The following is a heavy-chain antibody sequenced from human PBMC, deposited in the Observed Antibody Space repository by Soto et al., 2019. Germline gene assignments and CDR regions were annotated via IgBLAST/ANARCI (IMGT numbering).Heavy chain of an antibody. J-gene: IGHJ4*02. Sequence: PAGSMRLSSAASGFTFSSYSMNWVRQAPGKGLEWVSSISSSSSYIYYADSVKGRFTISRDNAKNSLYLQMNSLRAEDTAVYYCARAKVAAAVYYFDYWGQGTLVTVSS. CDR1: GFTFSSYS. CDR2: ISSSSSYI. CDR3: ARAKVAAAVYYFDY. D-gene: IGHD6-13*01. V-gene: IGHV3-21*01.